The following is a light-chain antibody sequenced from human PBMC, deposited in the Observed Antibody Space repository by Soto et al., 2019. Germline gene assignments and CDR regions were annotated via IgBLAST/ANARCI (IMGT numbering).Light chain of an antibody. Sequence: PGERATLSCRASQNIITYLAWYQQKPGQAPRLLIYGASTRATGVPDRLSGSGSGADFTLTINRLEPEDFAVYFCQHYYRLPPTYGQGTKLEVK. J-gene: IGKJ2*01. CDR3: QHYYRLPPT. CDR2: GAS. V-gene: IGKV3-20*01. CDR1: QNIITY.